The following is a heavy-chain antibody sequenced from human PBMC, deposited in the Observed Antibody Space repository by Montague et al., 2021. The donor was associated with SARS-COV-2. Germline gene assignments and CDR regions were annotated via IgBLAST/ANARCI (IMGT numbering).Heavy chain of an antibody. Sequence: SETLSLTCTVSGGSISSSTWWSWVRQSPGKGLEWVGEIYLSGFTXXNPXDKSRVSISLDDSRSQFSLRLTSVTAADTAVYFCARGGLGNRGFDYWGQGTLVTVSS. D-gene: IGHD3/OR15-3a*01. CDR3: ARGGLGNRGFDY. CDR1: GGSISSSTW. J-gene: IGHJ4*02. CDR2: IYLSGFT. V-gene: IGHV4-4*02.